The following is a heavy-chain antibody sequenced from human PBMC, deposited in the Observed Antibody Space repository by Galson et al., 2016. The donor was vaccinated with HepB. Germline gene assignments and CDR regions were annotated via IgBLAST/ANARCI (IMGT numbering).Heavy chain of an antibody. CDR2: ISGTSPTI. CDR3: ARVSYITMMVVVVDP. CDR1: GFTSSHYS. D-gene: IGHD3-22*01. Sequence: SLRLSCAGSGFTSSHYSMIWVRQAPGKGLEWISYISGTSPTIYYADSVRGRFTVSRDNAKNSLYLQMNSLRDEDTAVYYCARVSYITMMVVVVDPWGQGTLVTVSS. V-gene: IGHV3-48*02. J-gene: IGHJ5*02.